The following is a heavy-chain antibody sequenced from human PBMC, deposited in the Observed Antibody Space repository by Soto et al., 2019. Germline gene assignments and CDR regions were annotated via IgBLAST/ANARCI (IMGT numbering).Heavy chain of an antibody. J-gene: IGHJ4*02. CDR2: IVVGSGNT. CDR3: AANYYDSSGYYYVIDY. Sequence: ASVKVSCKASGFTFTSSAVQWVRRARGQRLEWIGWIVVGSGNTNYAQKFQERVTITRDMSTSTAYMELSSLRSEDTAVYYCAANYYDSSGYYYVIDYWGQGTLVTVSS. D-gene: IGHD3-22*01. V-gene: IGHV1-58*01. CDR1: GFTFTSSA.